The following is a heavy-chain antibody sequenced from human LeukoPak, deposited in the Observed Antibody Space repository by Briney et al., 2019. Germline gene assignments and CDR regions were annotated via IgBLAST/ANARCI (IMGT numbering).Heavy chain of an antibody. J-gene: IGHJ6*02. D-gene: IGHD2-21*01. V-gene: IGHV4-34*01. Sequence: NPSATLSLTCAVYGGSFSGYYWSWIRQPPGKGLEWIGEINHSGSTNYNPSLKSRVTISVDTSKNQFSLKLSSVTAADTAVYYCARASASSGDRYSDYYYGMDVWGQGTTVTVSS. CDR3: ARASASSGDRYSDYYYGMDV. CDR2: INHSGST. CDR1: GGSFSGYY.